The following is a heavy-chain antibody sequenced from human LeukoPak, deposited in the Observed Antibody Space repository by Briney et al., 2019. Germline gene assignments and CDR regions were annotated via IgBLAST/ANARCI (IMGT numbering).Heavy chain of an antibody. V-gene: IGHV4-61*01. Sequence: SETLSLTCTVSGGSVSSGSYYWNWIRQPPGKGLEWIGYIYYRGSTNYNPSLKSRVTISVDTSKNQFSLKLNSVTAADTAVYYCASRRRSSSWYENWFDPWGQGTLVTVSS. D-gene: IGHD6-13*01. CDR1: GGSVSSGSYY. J-gene: IGHJ5*02. CDR2: IYYRGST. CDR3: ASRRRSSSWYENWFDP.